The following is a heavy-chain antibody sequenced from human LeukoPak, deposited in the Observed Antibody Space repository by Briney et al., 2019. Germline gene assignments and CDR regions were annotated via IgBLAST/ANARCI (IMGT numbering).Heavy chain of an antibody. Sequence: SETLSLTCTVSGESISGFYWTWIRQPPGKGLEWIGYIYYSGSTNYNPSLKSRVTMSVDTSKNQFSLKLSSVTAADTAVYYCARDALTRGYSGYDYYYYMDVWGKGTTVTISS. D-gene: IGHD5-12*01. CDR3: ARDALTRGYSGYDYYYYMDV. CDR2: IYYSGST. CDR1: GESISGFY. V-gene: IGHV4-59*12. J-gene: IGHJ6*03.